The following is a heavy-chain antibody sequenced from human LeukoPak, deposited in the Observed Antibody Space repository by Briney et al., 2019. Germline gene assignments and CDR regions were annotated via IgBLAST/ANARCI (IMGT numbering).Heavy chain of an antibody. CDR1: GFTFSDAW. V-gene: IGHV3-15*01. J-gene: IGHJ6*03. D-gene: IGHD6-13*01. Sequence: GGSLRLSCAASGFTFSDAWMSWVRQAPGKGLEWVGRIKSKTDGGTTDYAAPVKGRFTISRDDSKNTLYLQMNSLRAEDTAVYYCARDPGGGSSWYPYYYYYYYYMDVWGKGTTVTVSS. CDR2: IKSKTDGGTT. CDR3: ARDPGGGSSWYPYYYYYYYYMDV.